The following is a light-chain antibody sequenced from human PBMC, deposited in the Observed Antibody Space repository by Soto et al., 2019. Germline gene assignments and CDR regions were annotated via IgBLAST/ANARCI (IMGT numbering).Light chain of an antibody. CDR2: STS. Sequence: EIVVTQSPGTLSLSPGDRATLSCRASQSLSVSYIAWYQQKPGQAPRLLIYSTSTRAAGIPDRFTGRGSGTHFTSDIRRLEPDHVAPYSCQPSFSTPYMFGQATKVEIK. V-gene: IGKV3-20*01. J-gene: IGKJ1*01. CDR3: QPSFSTPYM. CDR1: QSLSVSY.